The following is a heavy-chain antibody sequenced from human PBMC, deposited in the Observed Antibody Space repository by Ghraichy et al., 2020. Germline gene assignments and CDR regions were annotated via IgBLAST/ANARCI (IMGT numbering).Heavy chain of an antibody. Sequence: GGSLRLSCAASGFTFSSYAMSWVRQAPGKGLEWVSAISGSGGSTYYADSVKGRFTISRDNSKNTLYLQMNSLRAEDTAVYYCAKTPHYCSGGSCYPAGLDYWGQGTLVTVSS. D-gene: IGHD2-15*01. CDR1: GFTFSSYA. CDR2: ISGSGGST. CDR3: AKTPHYCSGGSCYPAGLDY. J-gene: IGHJ4*02. V-gene: IGHV3-23*01.